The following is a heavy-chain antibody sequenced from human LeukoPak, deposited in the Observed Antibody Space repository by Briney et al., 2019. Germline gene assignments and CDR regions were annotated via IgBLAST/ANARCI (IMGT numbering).Heavy chain of an antibody. Sequence: GGSLRLSCAASGFTVSSNYMSWVRQAPGKGLEWVSVIYSGGSTYYADSVKGRFTTSRDNSKTTVYLQMNSLRAEDTAVYYCARSGTGGLAFDIWGQGTMVTVSS. J-gene: IGHJ3*02. D-gene: IGHD1-14*01. V-gene: IGHV3-53*01. CDR3: ARSGTGGLAFDI. CDR1: GFTVSSNY. CDR2: IYSGGST.